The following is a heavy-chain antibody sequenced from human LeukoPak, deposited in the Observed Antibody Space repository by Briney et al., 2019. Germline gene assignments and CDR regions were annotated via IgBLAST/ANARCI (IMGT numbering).Heavy chain of an antibody. CDR3: ARGIANWNYVASRDFDY. Sequence: GGSLRLSCAASGFIFSSHGMNWVRQAPGKGLEWVSSISSSSSYIYYADSVKGRFTISRDNAKNSLYLQMNSLRAEDTAVYYCARGIANWNYVASRDFDYWGQGTLVTVSS. J-gene: IGHJ4*02. V-gene: IGHV3-21*01. D-gene: IGHD1-7*01. CDR1: GFIFSSHG. CDR2: ISSSSSYI.